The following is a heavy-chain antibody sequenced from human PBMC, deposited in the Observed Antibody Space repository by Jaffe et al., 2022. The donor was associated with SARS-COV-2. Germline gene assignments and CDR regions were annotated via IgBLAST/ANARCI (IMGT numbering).Heavy chain of an antibody. Sequence: QVQLQESGPGLMKPSETLSLTCTVSGDSISSSYWSWIRQPPGKGLEWIGYIYYSGRTNYNPSLKSRATISVDTSKNQVALKLSSVTAADSALYYCARHVSGYGGYVFYDAFDIWGQGTMVTVSS. CDR2: IYYSGRT. CDR1: GDSISSSY. J-gene: IGHJ3*02. CDR3: ARHVSGYGGYVFYDAFDI. D-gene: IGHD5-12*01. V-gene: IGHV4-59*08.